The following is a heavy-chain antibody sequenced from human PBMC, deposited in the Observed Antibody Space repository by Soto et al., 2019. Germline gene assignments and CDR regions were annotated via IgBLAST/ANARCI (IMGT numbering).Heavy chain of an antibody. D-gene: IGHD2-8*01. J-gene: IGHJ5*02. V-gene: IGHV4-39*01. CDR3: ARLTNGGPGGT. Sequence: SVSMSFTCSVCRGCIRNKNNHWSWTPQPPGTGLEGIGIVYSIGHTYLNPSLKSGLAMAVDTSKNQFSLSLISVPAAATAVYFCARLTNGGPGGTWGQGTLVTVSS. CDR1: RGCIRNKNNH. CDR2: VYSIGHT.